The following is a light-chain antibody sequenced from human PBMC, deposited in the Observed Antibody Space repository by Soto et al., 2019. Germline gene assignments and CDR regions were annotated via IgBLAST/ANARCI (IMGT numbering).Light chain of an antibody. V-gene: IGKV3-15*01. CDR1: QSVGSN. J-gene: IGKJ1*01. CDR2: HAS. CDR3: HQYNNWPPGT. Sequence: EIVMTQSPATLSVSPGERATLSCRASQSVGSNFAWYQQKPGQAPRRLIYHASTRAAGGPARFSGSGSGTEFTLTISSIQSEDFAVYYYHQYNNWPPGTFGQGTQVEIK.